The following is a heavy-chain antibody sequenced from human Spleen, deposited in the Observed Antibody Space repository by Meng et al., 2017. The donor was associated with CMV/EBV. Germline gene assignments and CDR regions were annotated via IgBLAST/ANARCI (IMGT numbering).Heavy chain of an antibody. J-gene: IGHJ5*02. CDR3: ARDVSRPGLYIGHFSS. CDR1: GYIFSDYY. CDR2: INPNTGTP. D-gene: IGHD2-15*01. Sequence: GYIFSDYYIYWVRQAPGQGLEWMAWINPNTGTPDYAQKFRGRVTVTRDTSITTAYMELTRLTSDDTAVYYCARDVSRPGLYIGHFSSWGQGTLVTVSS. V-gene: IGHV1-2*02.